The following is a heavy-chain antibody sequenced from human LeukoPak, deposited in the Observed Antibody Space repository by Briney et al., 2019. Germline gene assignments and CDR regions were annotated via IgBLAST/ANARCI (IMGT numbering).Heavy chain of an antibody. Sequence: GGSLRLPCEASGFSFTNYWMSWVRQAPGKGLAWVASMKQDGSQIYYVDSVKGRFTISRDNAKSSLFLQMNSLRAEDTAVYFCARLFGTDFWSGYSTHFDYWGQGTLVTVSS. V-gene: IGHV3-7*01. CDR3: ARLFGTDFWSGYSTHFDY. CDR1: GFSFTNYW. CDR2: MKQDGSQI. J-gene: IGHJ4*02. D-gene: IGHD3-3*01.